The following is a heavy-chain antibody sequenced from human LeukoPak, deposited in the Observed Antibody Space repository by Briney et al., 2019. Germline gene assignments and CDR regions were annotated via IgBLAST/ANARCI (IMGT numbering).Heavy chain of an antibody. D-gene: IGHD3-10*01. V-gene: IGHV4-38-2*01. Sequence: SETLSLTCAVSGYSINSGYYWGWIRQPPGKGLEWIASIHHSGSTHYNPSLKSRVTISVDTSKNQFSLKLSSVTAADTAVYYCARVRRGEKDHDYWGQGTLVTVSS. CDR1: GYSINSGYY. CDR3: ARVRRGEKDHDY. CDR2: IHHSGST. J-gene: IGHJ4*02.